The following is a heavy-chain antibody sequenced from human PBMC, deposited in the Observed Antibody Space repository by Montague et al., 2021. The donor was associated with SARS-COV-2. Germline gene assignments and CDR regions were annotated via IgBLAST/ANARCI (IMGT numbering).Heavy chain of an antibody. CDR1: SGSFRGYY. J-gene: IGHJ6*02. CDR2: INHSGNT. Sequence: SETLSLTCAVSSGSFRGYYWSWIRQPPGKGLEWIGEINHSGNTTYNPSLESRVSISVDPSNKQFSLKVTSVTAADTAVYYCARLGAITLVRGITKADFSNYGMDVWGQGTTVTASS. CDR3: ARLGAITLVRGITKADFSNYGMDV. V-gene: IGHV4-34*01. D-gene: IGHD3-10*01.